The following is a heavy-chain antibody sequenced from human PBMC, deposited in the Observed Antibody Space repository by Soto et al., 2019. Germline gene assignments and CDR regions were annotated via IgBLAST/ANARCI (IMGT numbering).Heavy chain of an antibody. CDR3: ATSNWFDP. J-gene: IGHJ5*02. V-gene: IGHV4-39*01. Sequence: QLLESGPGLVKPSETLSLTCTVSGGSISSSSYYWGWIRQPPGKGLEWIGCIYYSGTTYYNPSLKSRVTISVDTSKNQFSLKVSSVTAADTAVYYCATSNWFDPWGQGTLVTVSS. CDR2: IYYSGTT. CDR1: GGSISSSSYY.